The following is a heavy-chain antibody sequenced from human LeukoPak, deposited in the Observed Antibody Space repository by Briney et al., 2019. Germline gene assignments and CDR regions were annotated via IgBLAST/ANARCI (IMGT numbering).Heavy chain of an antibody. CDR3: AKAVDTTGYHFDY. D-gene: IGHD4-17*01. V-gene: IGHV3-66*01. CDR1: GFTVSSNY. Sequence: GGSLRLSCAASGFTVSSNYMSWVRQAPGKGLEWVSVIYSGGSTYYADSVKGRFTISRDNSKNTLYLQMNSLRDEDTAVYYCAKAVDTTGYHFDYWGQGTLVTVSS. J-gene: IGHJ4*02. CDR2: IYSGGST.